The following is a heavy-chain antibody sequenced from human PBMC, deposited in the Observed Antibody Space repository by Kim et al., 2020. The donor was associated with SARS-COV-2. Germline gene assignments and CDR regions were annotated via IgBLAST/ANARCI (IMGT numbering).Heavy chain of an antibody. Sequence: VKGRFTISRDNSKNPLYLKMNSLRAEDTAVYYWARGGAAGGYYYYYGMDVWGQGTTVTVSS. D-gene: IGHD6-13*01. CDR3: ARGGAAGGYYYYYGMDV. V-gene: IGHV3-30*03. J-gene: IGHJ6*02.